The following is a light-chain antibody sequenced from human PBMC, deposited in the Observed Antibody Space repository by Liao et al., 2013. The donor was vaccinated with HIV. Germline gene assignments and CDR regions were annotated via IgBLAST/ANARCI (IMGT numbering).Light chain of an antibody. V-gene: IGLV3-21*01. Sequence: SYVLTQPPSVSVAPGKTARITCGENNIGSKSVHWYQQKPGQAPVLVIYYDSDRPSGIPERFSGSNSGNTATLTISGTQAMDEADYYCQAWDSSTEVFGGGTKLTVL. CDR2: YDS. J-gene: IGLJ3*02. CDR3: QAWDSSTEV. CDR1: NIGSKS.